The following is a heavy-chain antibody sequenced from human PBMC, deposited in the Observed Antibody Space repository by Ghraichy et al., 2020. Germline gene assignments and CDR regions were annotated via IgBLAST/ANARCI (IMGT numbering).Heavy chain of an antibody. J-gene: IGHJ4*02. V-gene: IGHV3-53*01. D-gene: IGHD3-22*01. CDR1: GFTVSNNY. CDR2: IYSGGST. Sequence: GGSLRLSCAASGFTVSNNYMSWVRQAPGKGLEWVSVIYSGGSTYYADSVKGRFTISRDNSKNTLYLQMNRLRAEDTAVYYCAGDDSSGYYRLDYWGQGTLVTVSS. CDR3: AGDDSSGYYRLDY.